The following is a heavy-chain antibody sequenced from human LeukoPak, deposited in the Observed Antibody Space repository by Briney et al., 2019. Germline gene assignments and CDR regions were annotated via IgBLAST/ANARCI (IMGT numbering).Heavy chain of an antibody. V-gene: IGHV3-23*01. CDR2: ISGSGDT. CDR1: GFSFDDYG. J-gene: IGHJ4*02. Sequence: PGGSLRLSCAASGFSFDDYGMSWVRQAPGKGLEWVSGISGSGDTCKADSVEGRYTISGVTCENTLYLQMNSLRAEDTAVYYCATTGYSSRNYWGQGTLVTVSS. D-gene: IGHD6-13*01. CDR3: ATTGYSSRNY.